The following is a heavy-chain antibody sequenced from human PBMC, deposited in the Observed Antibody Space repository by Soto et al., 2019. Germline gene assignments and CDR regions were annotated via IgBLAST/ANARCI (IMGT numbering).Heavy chain of an antibody. V-gene: IGHV3-11*01. CDR1: GFTFSDYY. J-gene: IGHJ4*02. CDR3: ARSGYSYGPFDY. Sequence: PGGSLRLSCAASGFTFSDYYMSWIRQAPGKGLEWVSYISNGGSSTYYADSVKGRFTISRDNSKNTLYLQMNSLRAEDTAVYYCARSGYSYGPFDYWGQGTLVTVSS. D-gene: IGHD5-18*01. CDR2: ISNGGSST.